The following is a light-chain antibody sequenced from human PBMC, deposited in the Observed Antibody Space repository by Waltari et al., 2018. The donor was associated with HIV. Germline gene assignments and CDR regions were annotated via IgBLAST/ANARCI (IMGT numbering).Light chain of an antibody. Sequence: DLQMTQSPSTLSASVGVRVTITCRASQSLSSWLAWYQQKPGKAPNLLIYKATSLESGVPSRFSVRGSGTDYTLTLSSLQPEDFATYYCQQYIDDPDTSGQGTKLDIK. J-gene: IGKJ2*01. CDR1: QSLSSW. CDR2: KAT. CDR3: QQYIDDPDT. V-gene: IGKV1-5*03.